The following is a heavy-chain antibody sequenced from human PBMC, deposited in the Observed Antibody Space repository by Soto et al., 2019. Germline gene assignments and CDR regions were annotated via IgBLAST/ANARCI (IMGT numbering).Heavy chain of an antibody. D-gene: IGHD2-8*01. J-gene: IGHJ4*02. CDR2: VYYRGRS. Sequence: SETLSLTCTVSGGSFSSSNYYWVWIRQSPGKGLEWIGSVYYRGRSYSKSSVKSRVTISVDTSKNQFSLNLNSVTASDTAVYYCVSQRTSVLTQAYFDYWGPGALVTVSS. V-gene: IGHV4-39*01. CDR1: GGSFSSSNYY. CDR3: VSQRTSVLTQAYFDY.